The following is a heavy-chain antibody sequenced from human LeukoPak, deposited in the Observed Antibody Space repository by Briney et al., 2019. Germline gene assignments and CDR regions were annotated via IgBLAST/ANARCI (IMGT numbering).Heavy chain of an antibody. Sequence: ALVKVSCKVSGYTLTELSMHWVRQAPGKGLEWMGGFDPEDGETIYAQKFQGRVTMTEDTSTDTAYMELSSLRSEDTAVYYCATLRYYDFWSGYVYWGQGTLVTVSS. J-gene: IGHJ4*02. CDR3: ATLRYYDFWSGYVY. CDR1: GYTLTELS. CDR2: FDPEDGET. V-gene: IGHV1-24*01. D-gene: IGHD3-3*01.